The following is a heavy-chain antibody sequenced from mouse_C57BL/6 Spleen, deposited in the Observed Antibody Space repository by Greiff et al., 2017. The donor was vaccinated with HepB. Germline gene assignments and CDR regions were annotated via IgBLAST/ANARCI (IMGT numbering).Heavy chain of an antibody. CDR3: ARGDRGLSMDY. Sequence: VQLQQSGPELVKPGASVKISCKASGYAFSSSWMNWVKQRPGKGLEWIGRIYPGDGDTNYNGKFKGKATLTADKSSSTAYMQLSSLTSEDSAVYFCARGDRGLSMDYWCQGTSVTVSS. J-gene: IGHJ4*01. CDR2: IYPGDGDT. D-gene: IGHD3-3*01. V-gene: IGHV1-82*01. CDR1: GYAFSSSW.